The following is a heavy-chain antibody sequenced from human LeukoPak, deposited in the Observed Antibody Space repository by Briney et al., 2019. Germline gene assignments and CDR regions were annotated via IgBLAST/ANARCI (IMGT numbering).Heavy chain of an antibody. CDR1: GFTFSSYW. D-gene: IGHD3-16*01. J-gene: IGHJ6*02. Sequence: GGSLRLSCAAPGFTFSSYWMSWVRQAPGKGLEWVANIKQDGSEKYYVDSVKGRFTISRDNAKNSLYLQMNSLRAEDTAVYYCARDWVNYYGMGVWGQGTTVTVSS. V-gene: IGHV3-7*01. CDR3: ARDWVNYYGMGV. CDR2: IKQDGSEK.